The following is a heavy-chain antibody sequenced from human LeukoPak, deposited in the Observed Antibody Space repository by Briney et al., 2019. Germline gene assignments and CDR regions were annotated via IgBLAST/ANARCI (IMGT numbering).Heavy chain of an antibody. D-gene: IGHD3-16*01. CDR1: GFTFSSYA. Sequence: GGSLRLSCAASGFTFSSYAMHWVRQAPGKGPEWVAVISYDGSNKYYADSVKGRFTISRDNSKNTLYLQMNSLRAEDTAVYYCAAQGIGGYWGQGTLVTVSS. V-gene: IGHV3-30-3*01. J-gene: IGHJ4*02. CDR3: AAQGIGGY. CDR2: ISYDGSNK.